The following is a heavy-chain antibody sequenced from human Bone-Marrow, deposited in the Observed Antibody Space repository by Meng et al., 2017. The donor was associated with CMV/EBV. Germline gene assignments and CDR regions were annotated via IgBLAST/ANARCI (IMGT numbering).Heavy chain of an antibody. J-gene: IGHJ4*02. CDR1: GGSISSGDYY. CDR2: IYYSGST. D-gene: IGHD7-27*01. CDR3: ARGNWANYFDY. Sequence: SETLSLTCTVSGGSISSGDYYWSWIRQPPGKGLEWIGYIYYSGSTYYNPSLKSRVTISVDTSKNQFSPKLSSVTAADTAVYYCARGNWANYFDYWGQGTLVTVSS. V-gene: IGHV4-30-4*08.